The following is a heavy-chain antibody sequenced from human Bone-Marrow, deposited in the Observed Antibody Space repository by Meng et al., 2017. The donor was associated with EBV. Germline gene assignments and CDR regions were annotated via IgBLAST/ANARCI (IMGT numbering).Heavy chain of an antibody. D-gene: IGHD2/OR15-2a*01. CDR2: IYDTGTT. J-gene: IGHJ4*02. Sequence: VPLQESGPGLVKPSETLSLTCVVSGVSVNSGTYHWSWIRQSPGKGLEWIGYIYDTGTTIYNPSLNSRVTILLETSKNQFSLRLHSVTTADTAVYYCAKSRSSTPGIVDDWGQGTLVTVSS. CDR1: GVSVNSGTYH. CDR3: AKSRSSTPGIVDD. V-gene: IGHV4-61*01.